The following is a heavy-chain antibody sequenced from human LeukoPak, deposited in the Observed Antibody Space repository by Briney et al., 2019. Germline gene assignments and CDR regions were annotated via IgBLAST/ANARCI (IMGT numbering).Heavy chain of an antibody. CDR1: GFTFSSYA. V-gene: IGHV3-23*01. J-gene: IGHJ4*02. D-gene: IGHD3-22*01. CDR2: ISGSGGST. CDR3: AKGGTMIVVARPNYFDY. Sequence: TGGSLRLSCAASGFTFSSYAMSWVRQAPGKGLEWVSAISGSGGSTYYADSVKGRFTISRDNSKNTLYLQMNSLRAEDTAVYYCAKGGTMIVVARPNYFDYWGQGTLVTVSS.